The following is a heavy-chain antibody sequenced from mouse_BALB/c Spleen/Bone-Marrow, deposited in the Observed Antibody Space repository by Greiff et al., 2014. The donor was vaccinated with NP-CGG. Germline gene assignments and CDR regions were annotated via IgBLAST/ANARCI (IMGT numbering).Heavy chain of an antibody. V-gene: IGHV5-6*02. J-gene: IGHJ4*01. Sequence: DVKLVESGGDLVKPGGSLELSCAASGFTFSSYGMSWGRQTPDKGLEWVATISSGGSNTYYPDSVKGRFTISRDNAKNTLYLQMSSLKSEDTAMYYCARHQRYYAMDYWGQGTSVTVSS. CDR2: ISSGGSNT. CDR3: ARHQRYYAMDY. CDR1: GFTFSSYG.